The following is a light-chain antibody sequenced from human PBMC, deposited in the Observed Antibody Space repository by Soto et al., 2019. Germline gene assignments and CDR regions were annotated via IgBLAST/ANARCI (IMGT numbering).Light chain of an antibody. CDR3: QQLESYPST. Sequence: MTQSPATLSVSPGERATRSCRACQSVSSNLPWYQQKPGKAPKLLIYDASSLESGVPSRFSGSGAGTEFTLTIGSLQPDDFATYYCQQLESYPSTFGGGTKV. J-gene: IGKJ4*01. CDR2: DAS. CDR1: QSVSSN. V-gene: IGKV1-5*01.